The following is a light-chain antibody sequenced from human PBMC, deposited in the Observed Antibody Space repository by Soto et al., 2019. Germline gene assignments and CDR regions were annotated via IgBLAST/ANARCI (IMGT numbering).Light chain of an antibody. CDR3: QTWGTGIVV. V-gene: IGLV4-69*01. J-gene: IGLJ2*01. CDR1: SGHSSYA. Sequence: QSVLTQSPSASAALGASVKLNCTVSSGHSSYAIAWHQQQPEKGPRYLMKLNSDGSHSKGDGIPDRFSGSSSGAERYLTISSLQSEDEADYYCQTWGTGIVVFGGGTKLTVL. CDR2: LNSDGSH.